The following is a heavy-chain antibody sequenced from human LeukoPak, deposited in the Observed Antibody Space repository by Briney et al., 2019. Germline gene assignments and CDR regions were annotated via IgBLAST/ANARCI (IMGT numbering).Heavy chain of an antibody. CDR1: GGTFSSYA. Sequence: ASVKLSFKASGGTFSSYAISWVRQAPGQGLEWVGWINPNSGGTNYAQKFQARVTMTRDTSSSTAYMELSRLRSDDTAVYYCARFTVGPTGTDYWGQGTLVTVSS. D-gene: IGHD1-26*01. J-gene: IGHJ4*02. CDR2: INPNSGGT. V-gene: IGHV1-2*02. CDR3: ARFTVGPTGTDY.